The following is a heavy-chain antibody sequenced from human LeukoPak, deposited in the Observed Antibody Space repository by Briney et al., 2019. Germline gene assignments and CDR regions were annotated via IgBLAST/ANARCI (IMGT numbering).Heavy chain of an antibody. V-gene: IGHV3-33*06. CDR2: IWYDGSNK. Sequence: GGSLRLSCAASGFTFSSYGMHWVRQAPGKGLEWVAIIWYDGSNKYYADSVKGRFTISRDNSENTLYLQMNSLRAEDTAVYYCAKESGDGLYYFDYWGQGTLVTVSS. CDR3: AKESGDGLYYFDY. D-gene: IGHD2-21*02. CDR1: GFTFSSYG. J-gene: IGHJ4*02.